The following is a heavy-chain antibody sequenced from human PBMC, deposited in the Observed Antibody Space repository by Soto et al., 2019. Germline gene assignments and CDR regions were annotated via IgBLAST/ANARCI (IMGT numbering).Heavy chain of an antibody. CDR1: GGSINSYY. D-gene: IGHD3-22*01. CDR2: VYSSGST. Sequence: SETLSLTCTVSGGSINSYYWSWIRQSAGKGLEWIGRVYSSGSTFYNPSLKSRLTMSVDTPNNQFSLKLSSVTAADTAVYSCARDKGDSRIDYWGLGTLVTVPS. CDR3: ARDKGDSRIDY. J-gene: IGHJ4*02. V-gene: IGHV4-4*07.